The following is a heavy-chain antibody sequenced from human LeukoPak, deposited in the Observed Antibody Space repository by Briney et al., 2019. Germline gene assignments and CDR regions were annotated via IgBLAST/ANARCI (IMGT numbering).Heavy chain of an antibody. D-gene: IGHD3-22*01. CDR2: IYYSGST. J-gene: IGHJ4*02. V-gene: IGHV4-39*01. CDR3: ARPHDSKGLYFND. Sequence: SETLSLTCTVSGASISPYYWGWIRQPPGKGLEWIGSIYYSGSTYYNPSLKSRVTISVDTSKNQFSLKLSSVTAADTAVYYCARPHDSKGLYFNDWGQGTLVTVSS. CDR1: GASISPYY.